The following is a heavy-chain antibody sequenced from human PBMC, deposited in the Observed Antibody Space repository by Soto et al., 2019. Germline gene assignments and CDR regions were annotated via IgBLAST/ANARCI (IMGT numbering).Heavy chain of an antibody. CDR2: IIPIFGTA. CDR1: GGTFSSYA. Sequence: SVKVSCKASGGTFSSYAISWVRQAPGQGLEWMGGIIPIFGTANYAQKFQGRVMITADKSTSTAYMELSSLRSEDTAVYYCARGIGDSSGYTWYYYGMDVWGQGTTVTVSS. V-gene: IGHV1-69*06. D-gene: IGHD3-22*01. CDR3: ARGIGDSSGYTWYYYGMDV. J-gene: IGHJ6*02.